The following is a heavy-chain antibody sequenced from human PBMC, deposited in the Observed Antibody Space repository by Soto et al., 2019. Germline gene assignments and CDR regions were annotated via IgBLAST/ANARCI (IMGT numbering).Heavy chain of an antibody. Sequence: GGCRRLSCTSSTVTINVHGIQWVRQAPGKGLEWVAFISNEGRAQYYADSVKGRITISRDYSKNTVDVQMNSLRNEETAVYYCARDIWSGDYKWFDSWGPGTLVTVSS. J-gene: IGHJ5*01. CDR2: ISNEGRAQ. V-gene: IGHV3-30*03. D-gene: IGHD3-3*01. CDR3: ARDIWSGDYKWFDS. CDR1: TVTINVHG.